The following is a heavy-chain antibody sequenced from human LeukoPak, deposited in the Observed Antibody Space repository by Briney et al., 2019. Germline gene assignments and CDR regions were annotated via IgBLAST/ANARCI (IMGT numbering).Heavy chain of an antibody. V-gene: IGHV4-4*07. Sequence: PSETLSLTCTVSGGSISSYYWSWIRQPAGKGLEWIGRIYTSGSTNYNPSLKSRVTMSVDTSKNQFSLKLSSVTAADTAVYYCARDQDSGYRGYWFDPWGQGTLVTVSS. CDR3: ARDQDSGYRGYWFDP. J-gene: IGHJ5*02. CDR1: GGSISSYY. CDR2: IYTSGST. D-gene: IGHD5-12*01.